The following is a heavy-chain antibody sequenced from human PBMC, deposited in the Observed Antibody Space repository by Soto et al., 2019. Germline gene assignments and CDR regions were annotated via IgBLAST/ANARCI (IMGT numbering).Heavy chain of an antibody. Sequence: QVQLVQSGTEVKKPGTSVKVSCKASGYSFTNYIMSWVRQAPGQGLEWMGWISPYIGNTDYAEKFQGRVTMTTDTPTTTVYMELGSLTSDDTAVYYCARDMVTFGGIIALPNYWGQGTLVTVSS. V-gene: IGHV1-18*01. J-gene: IGHJ4*02. D-gene: IGHD3-16*02. CDR2: ISPYIGNT. CDR3: ARDMVTFGGIIALPNY. CDR1: GYSFTNYI.